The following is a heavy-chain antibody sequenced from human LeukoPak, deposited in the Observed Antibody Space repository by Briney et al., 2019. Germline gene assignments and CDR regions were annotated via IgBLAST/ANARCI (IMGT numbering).Heavy chain of an antibody. Sequence: GGSLRLSCAASGFTFNRNNMNWVRQAPGKGLEWVSYISSTSITMYYADSVKGRFTISRDNAKNSLYLQMNSLRADDTAVYYCAGETILAVAGDFWGQGTLVTVSS. CDR2: ISSTSITM. V-gene: IGHV3-48*01. CDR3: AGETILAVAGDF. D-gene: IGHD6-19*01. CDR1: GFTFNRNN. J-gene: IGHJ4*02.